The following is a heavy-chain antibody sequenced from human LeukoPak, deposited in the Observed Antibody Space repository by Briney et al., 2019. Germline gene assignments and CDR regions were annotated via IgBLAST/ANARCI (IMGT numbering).Heavy chain of an antibody. J-gene: IGHJ6*03. CDR2: INPNSGGT. CDR3: AREYNWKGYYMDV. Sequence: GASVKVSCKASGGTFSSYAISWVRQAPGQGLEWMGWINPNSGGTNYAQKFQGRVTMTRDTSISTAYMELSRLRSDDTAVYYCAREYNWKGYYMDVWGKGTTVTISS. CDR1: GGTFSSYA. D-gene: IGHD1-20*01. V-gene: IGHV1-2*02.